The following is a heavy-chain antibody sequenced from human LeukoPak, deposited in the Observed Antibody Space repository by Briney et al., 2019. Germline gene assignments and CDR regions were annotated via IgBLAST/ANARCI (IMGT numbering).Heavy chain of an antibody. CDR2: INPNSGGT. V-gene: IGHV1-2*06. D-gene: IGHD6-19*01. CDR1: GYTFTGYY. J-gene: IGHJ4*02. CDR3: ARLRSSGWYDY. Sequence: GASVKVSCKASGYTFTGYYMYWVRQAPGQGLEWVGRINPNSGGTNYAQKFQGRVTMTRDTSISTAYMELSRLRSDDTAVYYCARLRSSGWYDYWGQGTLVTVSS.